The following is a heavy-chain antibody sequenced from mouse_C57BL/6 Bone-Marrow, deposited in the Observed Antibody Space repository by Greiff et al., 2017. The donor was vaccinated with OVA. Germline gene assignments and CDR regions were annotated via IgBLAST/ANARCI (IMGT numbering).Heavy chain of an antibody. Sequence: QVQLQQPGAELVKPGASVKLSCKASGYTFTSYWMQWVKQRPGQGLEWIGEIDPSDSYTNYNQKFKGKATLTVDTSSSQAYMQLSSLTSDDSAVYYCARRGITTVVAEDWFAYWGQGTLVTVSA. J-gene: IGHJ3*01. CDR1: GYTFTSYW. CDR2: IDPSDSYT. V-gene: IGHV1-50*01. D-gene: IGHD1-1*01. CDR3: ARRGITTVVAEDWFAY.